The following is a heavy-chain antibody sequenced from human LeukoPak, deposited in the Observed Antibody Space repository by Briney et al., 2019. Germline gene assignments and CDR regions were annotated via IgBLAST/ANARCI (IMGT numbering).Heavy chain of an antibody. Sequence: GGSLRLSCAASGLTFRNYALSWVRQAPGKGLEGVSSISSSSSHIYYADSVKGRFPIYRDNAKNSLYLQMNSLRAEDTAVYYCTSNPPGIARDGAEYFQHWGQGTLVTVSS. CDR1: GLTFRNYA. CDR3: TSNPPGIARDGAEYFQH. J-gene: IGHJ1*01. CDR2: ISSSSSHI. V-gene: IGHV3-21*01. D-gene: IGHD6-13*01.